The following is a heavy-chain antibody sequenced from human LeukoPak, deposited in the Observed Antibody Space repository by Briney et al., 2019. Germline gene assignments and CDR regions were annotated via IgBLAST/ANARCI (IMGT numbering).Heavy chain of an antibody. Sequence: GGSLRLSCAASGFTFSRYSMNWVRQAPGKGLEWVSCISSSSSYVYYANSVKGRFTISRDNAKNSQYLQMNSLRAEDTAVYYCAVRIAVTGKYYFAYWGQGTLVTVSS. CDR2: ISSSSSYV. J-gene: IGHJ4*02. CDR1: GFTFSRYS. CDR3: AVRIAVTGKYYFAY. V-gene: IGHV3-21*01. D-gene: IGHD6-19*01.